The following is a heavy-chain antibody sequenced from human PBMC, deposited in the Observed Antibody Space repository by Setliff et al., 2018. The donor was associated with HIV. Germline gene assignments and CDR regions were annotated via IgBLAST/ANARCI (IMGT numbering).Heavy chain of an antibody. V-gene: IGHV4-39*07. CDR1: GGSISTSNYY. CDR3: AREVEQLDRPFDS. J-gene: IGHJ4*02. D-gene: IGHD6-13*01. CDR2: IYYSGST. Sequence: PSETLSLTCILSGGSISTSNYYWGWIRQPPGKGLEWIGYIYYSGSTYYNPSLKSRVTISVDTSKNQFSLRLTSVTAADTAVYYCAREVEQLDRPFDSWGQGTLVTVSS.